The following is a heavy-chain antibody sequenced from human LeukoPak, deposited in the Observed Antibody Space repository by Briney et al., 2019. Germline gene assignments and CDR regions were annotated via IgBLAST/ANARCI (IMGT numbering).Heavy chain of an antibody. CDR1: GFTFTDYY. J-gene: IGHJ4*02. CDR2: VDPEDGET. CDR3: ATDRGIAAAGALDY. Sequence: ATVTISCKVSGFTFTDYYMHWVQQAPGKGLEWMGLVDPEDGETIYAEKFQGRVTITGDTSTDTAYMELSSLRSEDTAVYYCATDRGIAAAGALDYWGQGTLVTVSS. V-gene: IGHV1-69-2*01. D-gene: IGHD6-13*01.